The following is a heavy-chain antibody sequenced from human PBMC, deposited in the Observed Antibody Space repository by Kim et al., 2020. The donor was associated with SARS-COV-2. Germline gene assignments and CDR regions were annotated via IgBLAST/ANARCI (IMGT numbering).Heavy chain of an antibody. V-gene: IGHV4-34*01. J-gene: IGHJ3*02. Sequence: SETLSLTCAVYGGSFSGYYWSWIRQPPGKGLEWIGEINHSGSTNYNPSLKSRVTISVDTSKNQFSLKLSSVTAADTAVYYCARGRNAFDIWGQGTMVTVSS. CDR3: ARGRNAFDI. CDR1: GGSFSGYY. CDR2: INHSGST.